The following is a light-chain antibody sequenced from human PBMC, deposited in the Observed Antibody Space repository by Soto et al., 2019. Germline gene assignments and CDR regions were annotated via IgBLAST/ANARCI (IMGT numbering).Light chain of an antibody. CDR1: STDIGGYNY. V-gene: IGLV2-14*01. J-gene: IGLJ3*02. Sequence: QSALTQPASVSGSPGQSITISCTGTSTDIGGYNYVSWYQQHPGKAPKLMIYEVTHRPSGVSNRFSGSKSGSTASLTISGLQAEDEADYYCSSFTSSATQVFGGGTQLTVL. CDR3: SSFTSSATQV. CDR2: EVT.